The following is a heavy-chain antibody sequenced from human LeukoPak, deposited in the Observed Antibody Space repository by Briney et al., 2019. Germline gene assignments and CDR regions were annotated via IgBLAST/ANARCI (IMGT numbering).Heavy chain of an antibody. Sequence: GGSLRLSCAASGYTFGDYGMSWVRQVPGKGLEWVSGTNRRGDITGYADFVKGRFTISRDNAKNSFLQMNSLRVEDTALYHCARKGLGGERGGFDSWGQGTLVTVSS. CDR3: ARKGLGGERGGFDS. CDR1: GYTFGDYG. CDR2: TNRRGDIT. V-gene: IGHV3-20*01. J-gene: IGHJ4*02. D-gene: IGHD1-1*01.